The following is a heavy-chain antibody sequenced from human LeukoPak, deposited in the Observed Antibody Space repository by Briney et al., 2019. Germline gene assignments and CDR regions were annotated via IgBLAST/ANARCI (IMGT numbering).Heavy chain of an antibody. CDR3: ARGPRFGELLWHWFDP. V-gene: IGHV4-38-2*02. CDR1: GGSISSYY. J-gene: IGHJ5*02. Sequence: PSETLSLTCTVSGGSISSYYWSWIRQPPGEGLEWIGSMYHSGSTYYNPPLKSRVTISEDTSKNQFSLKLRSVTAADTAVYYCARGPRFGELLWHWFDPWGQGTLVTVSS. CDR2: MYHSGST. D-gene: IGHD3-10*01.